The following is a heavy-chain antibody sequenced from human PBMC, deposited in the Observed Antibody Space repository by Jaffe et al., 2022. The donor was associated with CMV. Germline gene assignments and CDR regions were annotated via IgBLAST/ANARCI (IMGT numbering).Heavy chain of an antibody. CDR2: IWYDGSNK. D-gene: IGHD2-15*01. V-gene: IGHV3-33*08. J-gene: IGHJ4*02. CDR3: ARDRRYCSGGSCYSPRQKPTPRAPPEGGGLDY. CDR1: GFTFSSYG. Sequence: QVQLVESGGGVVQPGRSLRLSCAASGFTFSSYGMHWVRQAPGKGLEWVAVIWYDGSNKYYADSVKGRFTISRDNSKNTLYLQMNSLRAEDTAVYYCARDRRYCSGGSCYSPRQKPTPRAPPEGGGLDYWGQGTLVTVSS.